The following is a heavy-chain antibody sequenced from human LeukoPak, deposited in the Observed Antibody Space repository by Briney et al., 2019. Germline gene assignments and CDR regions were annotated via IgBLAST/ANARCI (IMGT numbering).Heavy chain of an antibody. CDR1: GGTFSSYA. J-gene: IGHJ3*02. D-gene: IGHD3-3*01. V-gene: IGHV1-69*10. CDR3: ATGRNRGYDFWSGHDAFDI. Sequence: GASVKVSCKASGGTFSSYAISWVRQAPGQGLEWMGGIIPILGTANYAQKFQGRVTMTEDTSTDTAYMELSSLRSEDTAVYYCATGRNRGYDFWSGHDAFDIWGQGTMVTVSS. CDR2: IIPILGTA.